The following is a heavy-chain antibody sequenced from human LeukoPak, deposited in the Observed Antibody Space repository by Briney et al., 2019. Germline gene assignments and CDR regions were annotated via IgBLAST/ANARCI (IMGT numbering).Heavy chain of an antibody. V-gene: IGHV3-33*01. CDR3: ARFGSGWYFDY. CDR2: IWYDGSYK. Sequence: TGGSLRLSCAASGFTFSSYGMHWVRQAPGKGLEWVAVIWYDGSYKYYADSVKGRFTISRDNSKNTLYLQMNSLRAEDTAVYYCARFGSGWYFDYWGQGTLVTVSS. J-gene: IGHJ4*02. D-gene: IGHD6-19*01. CDR1: GFTFSSYG.